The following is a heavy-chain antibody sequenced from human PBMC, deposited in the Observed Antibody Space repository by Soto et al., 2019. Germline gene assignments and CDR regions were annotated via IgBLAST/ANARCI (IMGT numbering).Heavy chain of an antibody. Sequence: QVQLQESGPGLVKPSQTLSLTCTVSGGSISSGGYYWSWIRQHPGKGLEWIGYIYYSGSTYYNPSRKSRITISVHTSKNQFSLKLSSVTAADTAVYYCARSSPVVTAPWGQGTLVTVSS. CDR3: ARSSPVVTAP. J-gene: IGHJ5*02. CDR1: GGSISSGGYY. CDR2: IYYSGST. V-gene: IGHV4-31*03. D-gene: IGHD2-21*02.